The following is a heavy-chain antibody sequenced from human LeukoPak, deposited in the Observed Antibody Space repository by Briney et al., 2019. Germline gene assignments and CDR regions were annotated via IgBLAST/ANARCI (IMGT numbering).Heavy chain of an antibody. CDR3: LVGAYYFDS. J-gene: IGHJ4*02. V-gene: IGHV4-59*08. Sequence: SETLSLTCTVSGASINSYYWSWIRQPPGKGLEWIGHLYYRGTTDYNPSLKRRVTISVDSSKNQFSLRLSSVTAADTAVYYCLVGAYYFDSWGQGTLVTVSS. CDR2: LYYRGTT. CDR1: GASINSYY.